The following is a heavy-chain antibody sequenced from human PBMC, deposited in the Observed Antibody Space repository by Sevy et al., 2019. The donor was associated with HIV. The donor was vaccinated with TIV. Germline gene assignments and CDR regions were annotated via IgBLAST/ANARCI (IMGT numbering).Heavy chain of an antibody. CDR3: ARLEVEYVRLYYYYYGMDV. D-gene: IGHD2-8*02. J-gene: IGHJ6*02. CDR2: IYPGDSDT. Sequence: GESLKISCKGSGYSFTSYWIGWVRQMPGKGLEWMGIIYPGDSDTRYSPSFQGQVTISADKSISTAYLQWSSLKASDTAMYYSARLEVEYVRLYYYYYGMDVWGQGTTVTVSS. CDR1: GYSFTSYW. V-gene: IGHV5-51*01.